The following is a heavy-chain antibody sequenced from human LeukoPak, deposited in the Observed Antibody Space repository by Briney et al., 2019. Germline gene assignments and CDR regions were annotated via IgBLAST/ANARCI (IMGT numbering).Heavy chain of an antibody. CDR3: ARDMVWRFDP. V-gene: IGHV4-59*01. D-gene: IGHD2-8*01. CDR1: GGSISSYY. Sequence: KPSETLSLTCTVSGGSISSYYWSWIRQPPGKGLEWIGYIYYSGSTNYNPSLKSRVTISVDTSKNQFSLKLSSVTAADTAVYYCARDMVWRFDPWGQGTLVTVSS. J-gene: IGHJ5*02. CDR2: IYYSGST.